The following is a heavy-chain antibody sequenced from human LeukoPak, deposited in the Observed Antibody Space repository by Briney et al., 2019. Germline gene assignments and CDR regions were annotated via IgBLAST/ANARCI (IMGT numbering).Heavy chain of an antibody. J-gene: IGHJ6*04. Sequence: PGGSLRLSCAASGFTFRSFSMTWVRQAPGKGLEWVAYIIQDGSEKHYVDSVKGRFTISRDNAKNSLYLQMNSLRAEDTAVYYCAELGITMIGGVWGKGTTVIISS. D-gene: IGHD3-10*02. CDR1: GFTFRSFS. V-gene: IGHV3-7*01. CDR3: AELGITMIGGV. CDR2: IIQDGSEK.